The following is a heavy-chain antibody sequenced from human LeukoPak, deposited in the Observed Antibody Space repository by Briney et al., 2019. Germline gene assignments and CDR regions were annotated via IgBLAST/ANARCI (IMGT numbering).Heavy chain of an antibody. CDR2: ISGSGGST. CDR1: GSTFSTYA. D-gene: IGHD5-18*01. V-gene: IGHV3-23*01. Sequence: GGSLRLSCAASGSTFSTYAMSWVRQAPGKGLEWVSTISGSGGSTYYADSVKGRFIISRDNSKNTLYLQMNSLRAEDTAVYYCAKEPTQYSYGSGHFDYWGQGTLVTVSS. CDR3: AKEPTQYSYGSGHFDY. J-gene: IGHJ4*02.